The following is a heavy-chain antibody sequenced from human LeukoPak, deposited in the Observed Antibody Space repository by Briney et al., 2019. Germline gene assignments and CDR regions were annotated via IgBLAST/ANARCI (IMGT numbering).Heavy chain of an antibody. CDR1: GNTFIGYW. CDR2: INPRGDAT. D-gene: IGHD1-1*01. CDR3: AREGQQLKHFDY. Sequence: AASVKVSCKASGNTFIGYWIHWVRQAPGQGLEWMGAINPRGDATIGAQKFQGRVTTTRDTSTSTVYIELSSLRSEGTAVYYCAREGQQLKHFDYWGQGTLVTVSS. J-gene: IGHJ4*02. V-gene: IGHV1-46*01.